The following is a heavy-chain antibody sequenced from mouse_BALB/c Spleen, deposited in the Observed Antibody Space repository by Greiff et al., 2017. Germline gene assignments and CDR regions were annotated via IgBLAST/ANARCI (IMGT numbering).Heavy chain of an antibody. D-gene: IGHD2-1*01. CDR3: AKCYGNYVGYAMDY. V-gene: IGHV2-5-1*01. CDR2: IWRGGST. CDR1: GFSLTSYG. Sequence: QVQLQQSGPSLVQPSQSLSITCTVSGFSLTSYGVHWVRQSPGKGLEWLGVIWRGGSTDYNAAFMSRLSITKDNSKSQVFFKMNSLQADDTAIYYCAKCYGNYVGYAMDYWGQGTSVTVSS. J-gene: IGHJ4*01.